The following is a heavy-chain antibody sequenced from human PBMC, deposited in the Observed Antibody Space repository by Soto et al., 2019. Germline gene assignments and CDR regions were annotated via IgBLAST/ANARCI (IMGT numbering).Heavy chain of an antibody. V-gene: IGHV3-23*01. D-gene: IGHD5-18*01. J-gene: IGHJ4*02. Sequence: GSLRLSCAASGFTFTSYVMNWVRQAPGKGLEWVSAVNGAGTTYYTDSVKGRFTISRDNSKNTLYLQTSSLRAEDTGVYFCARDQIGYGRFDYWGQGTQVTVSS. CDR1: GFTFTSYV. CDR2: VNGAGTT. CDR3: ARDQIGYGRFDY.